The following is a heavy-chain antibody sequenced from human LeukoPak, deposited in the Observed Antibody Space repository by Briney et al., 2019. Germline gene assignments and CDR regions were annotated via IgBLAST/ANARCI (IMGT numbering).Heavy chain of an antibody. CDR2: INSDGSST. J-gene: IGHJ4*02. CDR1: GFTFSSYW. Sequence: GGSLRLSCAASGFTFSSYWMRWGRHAPGKGLVWVSRINSDGSSTSYADSVKGRFTISRDNAKNTLYLQMNSLRAEDTAVYYCASSCTTRSGSYYNPYYFDYWGQGTLVTVSS. V-gene: IGHV3-74*01. D-gene: IGHD3-10*01. CDR3: ASSCTTRSGSYYNPYYFDY.